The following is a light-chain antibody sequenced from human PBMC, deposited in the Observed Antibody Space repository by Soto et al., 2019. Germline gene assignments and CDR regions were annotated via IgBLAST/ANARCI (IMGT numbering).Light chain of an antibody. CDR1: SSDVGGYNY. CDR2: DVN. CDR3: CAYAGEYTFNV. V-gene: IGLV2-11*01. J-gene: IGLJ1*01. Sequence: QPGLTQPRSVSGSPGQSVAISCTGTSSDVGGYNYVSWYQQHPGKAPKLMIYDVNKRPSGVPDRFSGSKSGNTASLTISGLQAEYAADDHWCAYAGEYTFNVFGTESKGT.